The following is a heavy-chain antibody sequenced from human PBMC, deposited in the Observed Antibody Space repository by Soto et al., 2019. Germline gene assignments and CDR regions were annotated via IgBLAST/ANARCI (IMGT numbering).Heavy chain of an antibody. Sequence: QVQLVQSGAEVKKPGASVKVSCKASGYTFSGSVMHWVRQAPGQGLEWRGWINADNGNTKYSQKFQGRVTMTWDTSASTAFRELSSLRSEDTGIYYCACVIDATTATSLDYWCQGTLVTVSS. J-gene: IGHJ4*02. CDR2: INADNGNT. CDR1: GYTFSGSV. V-gene: IGHV1-3*01. CDR3: ACVIDATTATSLDY. D-gene: IGHD4-17*01.